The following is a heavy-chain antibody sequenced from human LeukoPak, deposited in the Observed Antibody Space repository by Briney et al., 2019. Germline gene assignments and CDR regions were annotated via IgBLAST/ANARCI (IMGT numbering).Heavy chain of an antibody. CDR1: GFTFSSYA. V-gene: IGHV3-23*01. J-gene: IGHJ4*02. CDR3: ANSYPQKSVVVVWTFGC. Sequence: PGGSLRLSCAASGFTFSSYAMSWVRQAPGMGLEWVSRISGNGVNTDYADSVKGRFTISRDNSKNTLYLQMNSLRAEDTAVYYCANSYPQKSVVVVWTFGCWGRGTLVTVSS. D-gene: IGHD2-2*01. CDR2: ISGNGVNT.